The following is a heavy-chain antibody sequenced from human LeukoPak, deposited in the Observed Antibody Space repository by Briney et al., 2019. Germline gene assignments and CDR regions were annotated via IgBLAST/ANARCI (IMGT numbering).Heavy chain of an antibody. Sequence: PGGSLRLSCAASGFTFSSYAMSWVRQAPGKGLEWVSSISATGGGTDYADSVKGRFTISRDNSKNTVYLQMSSLTVEDTATYYCVEDWDSWGQGSVVTVSS. CDR1: GFTFSSYA. J-gene: IGHJ4*02. V-gene: IGHV3-23*01. CDR2: ISATGGGT. CDR3: VEDWDS.